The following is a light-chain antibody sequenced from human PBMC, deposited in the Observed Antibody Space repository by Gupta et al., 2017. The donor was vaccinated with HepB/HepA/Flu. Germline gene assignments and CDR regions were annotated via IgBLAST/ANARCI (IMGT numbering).Light chain of an antibody. J-gene: IGKJ4*01. CDR2: DTS. Sequence: DIVLTQSPATLSLSPGESATLSCRASQSVSIYLAWYQQKPGQTPRLLIYDTSNRATGIPARFSGRGSGTDFTLTISSLEPEDFAVYYCQQRCNWPLTFGGGTKVEIK. V-gene: IGKV3-11*01. CDR1: QSVSIY. CDR3: QQRCNWPLT.